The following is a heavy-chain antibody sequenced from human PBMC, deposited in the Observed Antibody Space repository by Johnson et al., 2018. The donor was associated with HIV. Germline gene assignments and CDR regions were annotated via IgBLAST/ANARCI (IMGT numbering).Heavy chain of an antibody. J-gene: IGHJ3*02. CDR1: GFTFSSYA. D-gene: IGHD3-10*01. V-gene: IGHV3-30*04. Sequence: QVQLVESGVGVVQSGRSLILSCAASGFTFSSYALHWVRQAPGKGLEWVAVISYDGSNTYYADSVKGRFTISRDNSKNTLNLQMNSLRTEDTAVYYCARGRGAFDIWGQGTMVTVSS. CDR2: ISYDGSNT. CDR3: ARGRGAFDI.